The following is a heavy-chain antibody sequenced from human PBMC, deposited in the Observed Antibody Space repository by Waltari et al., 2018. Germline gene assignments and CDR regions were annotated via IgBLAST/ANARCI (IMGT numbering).Heavy chain of an antibody. V-gene: IGHV1-3*01. CDR3: ARYGSGSYYKGFDY. CDR1: GYTFTSYA. Sequence: QVQLVQSGAEVKKPGASVKVSCKASGYTFTSYAMHWVRQAPGQRLEWMGWINAGNGNTKYSQKFQGRVTITRDTSASTAYMERSSLRSEDTAVYYCARYGSGSYYKGFDYWGQGTLVTVSS. J-gene: IGHJ4*02. CDR2: INAGNGNT. D-gene: IGHD3-10*01.